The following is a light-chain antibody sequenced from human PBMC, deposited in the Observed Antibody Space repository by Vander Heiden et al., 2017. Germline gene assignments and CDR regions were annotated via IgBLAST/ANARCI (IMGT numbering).Light chain of an antibody. J-gene: IGKJ2*01. V-gene: IGKV4-1*01. CDR2: WAS. CDR3: QQYYSTPHT. CDR1: QRFLYSSNNKTY. Sequence: DIVMTQSPASLAVSLGERATINCTSSQRFLYSSNNKTYLAWYQQKPGQPPKLLIYWASTRESGVPDRFSGSRSGTDFTLTISSLQAEDVAVYYCQQYYSTPHTFGQGIKLEIK.